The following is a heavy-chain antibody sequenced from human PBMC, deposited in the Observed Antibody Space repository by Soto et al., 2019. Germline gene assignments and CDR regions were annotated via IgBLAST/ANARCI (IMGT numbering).Heavy chain of an antibody. J-gene: IGHJ4*02. CDR1: GFTFSDYY. CDR2: ISNSGTYT. Sequence: QAQLVESGGGLVQPGGSLRLSCAASGFTFSDYYMSWTRQAPGKGLEWISYISNSGTYTNYADSVKGRFTISRDNAKNSLYLRMNGPRAEDTAVYYCVRGRGGDWGQGTLVTVSS. D-gene: IGHD3-10*01. CDR3: VRGRGGD. V-gene: IGHV3-11*06.